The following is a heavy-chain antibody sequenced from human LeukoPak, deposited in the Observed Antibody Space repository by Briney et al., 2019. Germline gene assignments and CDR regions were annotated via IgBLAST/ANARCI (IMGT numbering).Heavy chain of an antibody. CDR3: ARRAGEYSHPYDY. CDR2: IYSGGNT. J-gene: IGHJ4*02. V-gene: IGHV3-53*01. D-gene: IGHD4-17*01. Sequence: PGGSLRLSCAASGFTFSSYAMHWVRQAPGKGLEWVSFIYSGGNTHYSDSVKGRFTISRDNSKNTLYLQMNSLRADDTAVYYCARRAGEYSHPYDYWGQGTLVTVSS. CDR1: GFTFSSYA.